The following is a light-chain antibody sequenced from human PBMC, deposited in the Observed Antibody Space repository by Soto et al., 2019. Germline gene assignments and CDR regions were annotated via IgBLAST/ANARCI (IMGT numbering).Light chain of an antibody. CDR2: QAS. J-gene: IGKJ1*01. Sequence: IQMTQSPSTLSASVGDSVTITCRASQSVNNWLAWYQQKPGQAPKLLIYQASTLETGVPSRFSGSGSGTEFTLIISYLQPDDFATYYCQQSYSTPWTFGQGTKVEI. CDR1: QSVNNW. V-gene: IGKV1-5*03. CDR3: QQSYSTPWT.